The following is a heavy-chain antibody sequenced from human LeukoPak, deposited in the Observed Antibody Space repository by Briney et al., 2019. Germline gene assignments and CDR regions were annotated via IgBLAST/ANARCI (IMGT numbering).Heavy chain of an antibody. CDR1: GYTLTSYG. CDR2: ISAYNGNT. V-gene: IGHV1-18*01. Sequence: ASVKVSCKASGYTLTSYGISWVRQAPGQGLEWMGWISAYNGNTNYAQKLQGRVTMTTDTSTSTAYMELRSLRSDDTAVYYCARDLIAAAGTGPGYWGQGTLVTVSP. CDR3: ARDLIAAAGTGPGY. D-gene: IGHD6-13*01. J-gene: IGHJ4*02.